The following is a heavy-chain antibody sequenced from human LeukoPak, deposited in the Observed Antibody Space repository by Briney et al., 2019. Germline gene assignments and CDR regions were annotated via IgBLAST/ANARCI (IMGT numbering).Heavy chain of an antibody. D-gene: IGHD3-22*01. V-gene: IGHV3-53*01. CDR3: ARVRKYYDSSGYYI. CDR1: GFTVSSNY. J-gene: IGHJ4*02. Sequence: GGYLRLSCAASGFTVSSNYMSWVRQAPGKGLEWVSVIYSGGSTYYADSVKGRFTISRDNSKNTLYLQMNSLRAEDTAVYYCARVRKYYDSSGYYIWGQGTLVTVSS. CDR2: IYSGGST.